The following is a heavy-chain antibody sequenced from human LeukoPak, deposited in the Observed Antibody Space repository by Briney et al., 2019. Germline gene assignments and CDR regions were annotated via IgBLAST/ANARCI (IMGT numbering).Heavy chain of an antibody. CDR3: AKADYGGNHLIL. V-gene: IGHV3-23*01. J-gene: IGHJ4*02. CDR1: GFTFSSYG. CDR2: ISGSGGST. Sequence: PGGSLRLSCAASGFTFSSYGMSWVRQAPGKGLEWVSAISGSGGSTYYADSVKGRFTISRDNSKNTLYLQMNSLRAEDTAVYYCAKADYGGNHLILWGQGTLVTVSS. D-gene: IGHD4-23*01.